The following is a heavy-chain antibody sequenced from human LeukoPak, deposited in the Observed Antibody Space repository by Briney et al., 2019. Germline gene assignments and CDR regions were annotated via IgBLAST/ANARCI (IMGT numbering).Heavy chain of an antibody. V-gene: IGHV3-30*18. J-gene: IGHJ6*02. CDR2: ISYDGSNK. Sequence: GRSLRLSCAACGFTFSSYDMHWVRQAPGKGLEWVAVISYDGSNKYYADSVKGRFTISRDNSKNTLYLQMNSLRAEDTAVYYCAKGARGMDVWGQGSTVTVSS. CDR3: AKGARGMDV. CDR1: GFTFSSYD.